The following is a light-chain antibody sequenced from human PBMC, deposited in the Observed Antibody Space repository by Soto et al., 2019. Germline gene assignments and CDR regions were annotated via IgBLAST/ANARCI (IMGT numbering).Light chain of an antibody. CDR2: EGS. CDR1: SSDVGSYNL. Sequence: QSALTQPASVSGSPGQSITISCTGTSSDVGSYNLVSWYEQHPGKAPKLIIYEGSQGHSGISHRFSVSKSGNTASLTISGLQAEDEADYYCCSYAGTLIFGGGTQLTV. CDR3: CSYAGTLI. V-gene: IGLV2-23*01. J-gene: IGLJ2*01.